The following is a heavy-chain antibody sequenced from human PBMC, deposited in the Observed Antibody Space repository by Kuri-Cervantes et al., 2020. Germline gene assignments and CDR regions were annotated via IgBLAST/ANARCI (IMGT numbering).Heavy chain of an antibody. J-gene: IGHJ3*02. Sequence: ASVKVSCKASGYTFTSYAMHWVRQAPGQRLEWMGWINAGNGNTKYSQKFQGRVTITRDTSASTAYMELSSLRSEDTAVYYCAITQQRNNAFDIWGQGTMVTVSS. D-gene: IGHD6-25*01. CDR1: GYTFTSYA. V-gene: IGHV1-3*01. CDR2: INAGNGNT. CDR3: AITQQRNNAFDI.